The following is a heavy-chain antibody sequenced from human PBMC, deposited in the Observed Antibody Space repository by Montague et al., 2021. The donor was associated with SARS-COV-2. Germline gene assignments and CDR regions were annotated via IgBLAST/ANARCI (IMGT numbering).Heavy chain of an antibody. V-gene: IGHV6-1*01. D-gene: IGHD1-26*01. Sequence: CAISGDSVSSNNAAWNWIRQSPSRGLEWLGRTCYRSEWYFDYAISLRGRITINPDTSKNQFSLQLDSVTLDDTAVYYCARYPYSGTYFGLNGAFDIWGQGTLVTVSS. CDR1: GDSVSSNNAA. J-gene: IGHJ3*02. CDR2: TCYRSEWYF. CDR3: ARYPYSGTYFGLNGAFDI.